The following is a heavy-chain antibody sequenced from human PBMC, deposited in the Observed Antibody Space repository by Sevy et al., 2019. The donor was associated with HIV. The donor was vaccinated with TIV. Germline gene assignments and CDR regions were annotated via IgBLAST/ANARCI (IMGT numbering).Heavy chain of an antibody. CDR2: ISSSGGST. CDR1: GFTFSSYA. V-gene: IGHV3-23*01. J-gene: IGHJ6*02. D-gene: IGHD2-15*01. CDR3: AKGYCSGGSCPRDYYYYGMDV. Sequence: GGSLRLSCAASGFTFSSYAMNWVRQAPGKGLEWVSSISSSGGSTYYADSVEGRFTISRDNSENTLYLQMNSLRADDTAVYYCAKGYCSGGSCPRDYYYYGMDVWGQGTTVTVSS.